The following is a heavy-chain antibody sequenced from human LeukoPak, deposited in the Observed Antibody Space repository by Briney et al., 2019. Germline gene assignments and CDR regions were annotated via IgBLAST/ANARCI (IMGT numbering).Heavy chain of an antibody. V-gene: IGHV4-34*01. CDR1: GGSFSGYY. J-gene: IGHJ6*03. D-gene: IGHD3-10*01. CDR2: INHSGST. Sequence: SETLSLTCAVYGGSFSGYYWSWIRQPPGKGLEWLGEINHSGSTNYNPSLKSRVTISVDTSKNQFSLKLSSVTAADTAVYYCARLGYYGSGSYSYYYYYMDVWGKGTTVTISS. CDR3: ARLGYYGSGSYSYYYYYMDV.